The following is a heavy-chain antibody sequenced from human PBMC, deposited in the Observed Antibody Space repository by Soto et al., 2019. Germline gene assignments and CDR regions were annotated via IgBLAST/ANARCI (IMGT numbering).Heavy chain of an antibody. J-gene: IGHJ5*02. CDR2: IIHSGST. D-gene: IGHD2-2*01. CDR1: GGSFSGYY. V-gene: IGHV4-34*01. Sequence: SETLSLTCAVYGGSFSGYYWSWIRQPPGKGLEWIGEIIHSGSTNYSPSLKSRVTISVDTSKNQFSLKLNSVTAADTAVYYCARGPVYQLVSFSYFWFDPWGQGTLVTVSS. CDR3: ARGPVYQLVSFSYFWFDP.